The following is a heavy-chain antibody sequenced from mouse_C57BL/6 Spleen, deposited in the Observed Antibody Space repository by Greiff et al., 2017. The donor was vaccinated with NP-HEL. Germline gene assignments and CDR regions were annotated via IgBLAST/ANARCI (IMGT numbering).Heavy chain of an antibody. D-gene: IGHD2-3*01. CDR3: AGGYWGVYAMDY. J-gene: IGHJ4*01. CDR1: GYSFTGYF. V-gene: IGHV1-20*01. CDR2: INPYNGDT. Sequence: EVKLQQSGPELVKPGDSVKISCKASGYSFTGYFMNWVMQSHGKSLEWIGRINPYNGDTFYNQKFKGKATLTVDKSSSTAHMELRSLTSEDSAVYYCAGGYWGVYAMDYWGQGTSVTVSS.